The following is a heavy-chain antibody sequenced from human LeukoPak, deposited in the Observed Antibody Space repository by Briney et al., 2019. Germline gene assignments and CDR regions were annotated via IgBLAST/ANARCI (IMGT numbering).Heavy chain of an antibody. V-gene: IGHV3-7*02. D-gene: IGHD2/OR15-2a*01. CDR1: GFTFTNYW. Sequence: GGSLRLSCAASGFTFTNYWMSWVRQAPGKGLAWVSNIKQDGSEKYYVDSVKGRFSISRDNARDSLYLQMNSLRAEDTAVYYCARSQYLPDDVFDLWGQGTMVTVSS. J-gene: IGHJ3*01. CDR3: ARSQYLPDDVFDL. CDR2: IKQDGSEK.